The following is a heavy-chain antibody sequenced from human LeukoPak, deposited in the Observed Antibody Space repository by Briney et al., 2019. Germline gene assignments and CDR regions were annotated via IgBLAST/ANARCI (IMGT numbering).Heavy chain of an antibody. J-gene: IGHJ4*02. CDR2: ISYDGSNK. Sequence: GGSLRLSCAASGFTFSSYGMHWVRQAPGKGLEWVAVISYDGSNKYYADSVKGRFTISRDNSKNTLYLQLNSLRPEDTAVYYCARDQLAYSGYDTLFDYWGQGTLVTVSS. V-gene: IGHV3-30*03. CDR1: GFTFSSYG. CDR3: ARDQLAYSGYDTLFDY. D-gene: IGHD5-12*01.